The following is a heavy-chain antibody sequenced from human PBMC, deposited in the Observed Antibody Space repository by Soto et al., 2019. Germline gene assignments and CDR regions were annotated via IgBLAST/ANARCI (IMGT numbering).Heavy chain of an antibody. Sequence: QVQLVQSGAEVKKPGSSVKVSCKASGGTFSSYAISWVRQAPGQGLEWMGGFSPIFGTANYAQKFQGRVTITAEESTSTAYMELSSRRSEDTAVYYCAGLLDTAMALDYWGQGTLVTVSS. J-gene: IGHJ4*02. V-gene: IGHV1-69*12. CDR1: GGTFSSYA. CDR2: FSPIFGTA. CDR3: AGLLDTAMALDY. D-gene: IGHD5-18*01.